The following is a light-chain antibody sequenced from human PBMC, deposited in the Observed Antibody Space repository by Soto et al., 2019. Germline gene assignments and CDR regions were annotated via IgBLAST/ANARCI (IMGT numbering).Light chain of an antibody. Sequence: DIQMTQSPSTLPASVGDRVTITCRASQTISSWLAWYQQLPGKAPKLLIYDAYTLETGVPSRFSGSGSGTDFTLTISSLQADDFATYYCQQYDSYSWTFGQGTKVDIK. CDR1: QTISSW. CDR2: DAY. V-gene: IGKV1-5*01. J-gene: IGKJ1*01. CDR3: QQYDSYSWT.